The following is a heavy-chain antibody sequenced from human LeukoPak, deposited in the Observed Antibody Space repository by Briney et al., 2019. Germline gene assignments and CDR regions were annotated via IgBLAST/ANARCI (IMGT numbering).Heavy chain of an antibody. CDR3: ASNYCSGGSCYPDY. Sequence: PSETLSLTCTVSGDSISGRSYYWGWIRQPPGKGLEWIGSIYYSGSTSYNPSLKSRVTISVDTSKNQFSLKLSSVTAADTAVYYCASNYCSGGSCYPDYWGQGTLVTVSS. CDR2: IYYSGST. J-gene: IGHJ4*02. D-gene: IGHD2-15*01. V-gene: IGHV4-39*01. CDR1: GDSISGRSYY.